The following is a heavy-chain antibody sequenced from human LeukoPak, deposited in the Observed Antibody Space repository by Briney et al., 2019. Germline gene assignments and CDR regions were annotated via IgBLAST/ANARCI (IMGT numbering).Heavy chain of an antibody. Sequence: PSETLSLTCTVSGGSISSYYWSWIRQPPGEGLEWIGYIYYSGSTNYNPSLKSRVTISVDTSKNQFSLKLSSVTAADTAVYYCARRVLYGSGSYYEQWGQGTLVTVSS. CDR2: IYYSGST. CDR3: ARRVLYGSGSYYEQ. CDR1: GGSISSYY. J-gene: IGHJ4*02. D-gene: IGHD3-10*01. V-gene: IGHV4-59*08.